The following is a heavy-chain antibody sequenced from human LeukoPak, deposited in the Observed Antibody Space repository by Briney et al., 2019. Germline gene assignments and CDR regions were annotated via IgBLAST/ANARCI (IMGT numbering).Heavy chain of an antibody. CDR2: INPNSGGT. CDR1: GYTFTGYY. D-gene: IGHD4-17*01. V-gene: IGHV1-2*02. Sequence: GASVRVSCKASGYTFTGYYMHWVRQAPGQGLEWMGWINPNSGGTNYAQKFQGRVTMTRDTSISTAYMELSRLRSDDTAVYYCARVLTTVTPWFPWGQGTLVTVSS. CDR3: ARVLTTVTPWFP. J-gene: IGHJ5*02.